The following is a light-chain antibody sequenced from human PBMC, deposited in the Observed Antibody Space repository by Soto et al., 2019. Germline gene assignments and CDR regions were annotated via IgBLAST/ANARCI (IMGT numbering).Light chain of an antibody. J-gene: IGKJ4*01. CDR3: QQRSNWPPT. CDR1: QSVSSY. CDR2: DAS. Sequence: EIVLTQSPATLSLSPGERATLSCRASQSVSSYLAWYQQKPGQAPRLLIYDASNSATGLPARFSGSGSGTEFTLTISRLEPEDFEVYYCQQRSNWPPTFGGGTKVEIK. V-gene: IGKV3-11*01.